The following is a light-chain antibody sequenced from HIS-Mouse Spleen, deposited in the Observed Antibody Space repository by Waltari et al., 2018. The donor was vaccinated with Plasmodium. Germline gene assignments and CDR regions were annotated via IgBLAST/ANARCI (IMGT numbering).Light chain of an antibody. CDR2: DVS. CDR1: SIDVGGYNY. V-gene: IGLV2-11*01. J-gene: IGLJ3*02. CDR3: CSYAGSYTWV. Sequence: QSALTQPRSVSGSPGQSVTISCTGTSIDVGGYNYVSWYQQHPGQAPKLMIYDVSKRPSGVPDRFSGSKSGNTASLTISGLQAEDEAEYYCCSYAGSYTWVFGGGTKLTVL.